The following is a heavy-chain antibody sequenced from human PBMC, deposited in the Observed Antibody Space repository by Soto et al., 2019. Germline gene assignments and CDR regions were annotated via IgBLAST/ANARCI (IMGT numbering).Heavy chain of an antibody. Sequence: QLQLQESGPGLVKPSETLSLTCTVSGGSISSSSYYWGWIRQPPGKGLEWIGSIYYSGGTYYNPSLQRRVTISVDTSKNQFSLKASSVTAADTAVYYCARLDRYSSRWPHFDYWGQGTLVTVSS. V-gene: IGHV4-39*01. CDR3: ARLDRYSSRWPHFDY. CDR2: IYYSGGT. CDR1: GGSISSSSYY. J-gene: IGHJ4*02. D-gene: IGHD6-13*01.